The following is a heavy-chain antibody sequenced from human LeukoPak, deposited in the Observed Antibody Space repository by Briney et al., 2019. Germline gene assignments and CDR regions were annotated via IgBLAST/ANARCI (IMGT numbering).Heavy chain of an antibody. CDR2: IKLDGEEK. V-gene: IGHV3-7*01. CDR3: ATTTRTVTGLDY. CDR1: VFTLTTYW. D-gene: IGHD4-17*01. J-gene: IGHJ4*02. Sequence: GGSLRLSCTPSVFTLTTYWLTWVRQAPGEGREWVANIKLDGEEKYYVHSVKGRYTISRDNAENSLYLQMNSLRAEDTAIYYCATTTRTVTGLDYWRRGTLDTVPS.